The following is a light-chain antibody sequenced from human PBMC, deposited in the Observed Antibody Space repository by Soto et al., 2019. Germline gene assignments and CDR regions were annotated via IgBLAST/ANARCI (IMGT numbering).Light chain of an antibody. V-gene: IGKV1-39*01. CDR2: AAS. Sequence: DIQMTQSPSSLSASVGDRVTITCRASQSISGYLNWYQQKPGKAPKLLIYAASSLQSGVPSRFSGSGSGTDFTLTISSLQPEDFATYYCQQSYSTPRRTFGQGTKVEIK. CDR3: QQSYSTPRRT. J-gene: IGKJ1*01. CDR1: QSISGY.